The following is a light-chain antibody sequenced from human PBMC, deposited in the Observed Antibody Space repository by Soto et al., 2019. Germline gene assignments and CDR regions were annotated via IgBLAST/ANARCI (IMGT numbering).Light chain of an antibody. CDR1: QSISYR. V-gene: IGKV1-5*01. J-gene: IGKJ1*01. CDR3: KHYNSYSEA. Sequence: DIQMTQSPSTLSASVGDRVTITCRASQSISYRLAWYQQKPGKAPKVLIYDVSSLESGVQSRFSGSGSGTEFTLTIRSLQPDDFATYYCKHYNSYSEAFGQGTKVDNK. CDR2: DVS.